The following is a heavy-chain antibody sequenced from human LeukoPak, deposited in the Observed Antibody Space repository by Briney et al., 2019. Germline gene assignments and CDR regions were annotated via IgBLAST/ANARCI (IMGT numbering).Heavy chain of an antibody. CDR2: IKQDGSEK. Sequence: GGSLRLSCAASGFTFSSYWMSWVRQAPGKGLEWVANIKQDGSEKYYVDSVKGRFTISRDNAKNSLYLQMNSLRAEDTAVYYCARDLRSRSSSWYNAFDIWGQGTMVTVSS. J-gene: IGHJ3*02. D-gene: IGHD6-13*01. CDR3: ARDLRSRSSSWYNAFDI. V-gene: IGHV3-7*01. CDR1: GFTFSSYW.